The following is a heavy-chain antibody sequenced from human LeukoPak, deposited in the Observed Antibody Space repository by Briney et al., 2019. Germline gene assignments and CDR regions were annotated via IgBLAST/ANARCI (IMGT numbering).Heavy chain of an antibody. CDR3: ASPEMEVVAARY. Sequence: PSETLSLTRTVSGGSISSSSYYWGWIRQPPGKGLEWIGSIYYSGSTYYNPSLKSRATISVDTSKNQFSLKLSSVTAADTAVYYCASPEMEVVAARYWGQGTLVTVSS. V-gene: IGHV4-39*01. CDR2: IYYSGST. D-gene: IGHD2-15*01. J-gene: IGHJ4*02. CDR1: GGSISSSSYY.